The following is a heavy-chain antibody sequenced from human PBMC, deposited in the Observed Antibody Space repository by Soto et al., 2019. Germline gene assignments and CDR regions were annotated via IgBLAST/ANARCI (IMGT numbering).Heavy chain of an antibody. J-gene: IGHJ6*02. CDR1: GFTFSGCS. CDR3: ARVGRGVYGMDV. V-gene: IGHV3-48*02. D-gene: IGHD2-8*01. CDR2: ITSDSSTI. Sequence: XGSLRLSCAASGFTFSGCSSNWVRIGPGKGLEWFSYITSDSSTISYADSVKGRFTVSRDNAKNSLYLQMNSLRDEDTAVYYCARVGRGVYGMDVWGQGTSVTVSS.